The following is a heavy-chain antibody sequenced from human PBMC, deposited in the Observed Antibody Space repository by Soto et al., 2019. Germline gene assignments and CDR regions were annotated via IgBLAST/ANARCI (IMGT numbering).Heavy chain of an antibody. CDR1: GFTFSSYA. CDR2: ISSNGGST. Sequence: GGSLRLSCSASGFTFSSYAMHWVRQAQGKGLEYVSAISSNGGSTYYADSVKGRFTISRDNSKNTLYLQMSSLRAEDTAVYYCVKTLQYSYGLPHWGQGTLVTVSS. V-gene: IGHV3-64D*06. D-gene: IGHD5-18*01. CDR3: VKTLQYSYGLPH. J-gene: IGHJ4*02.